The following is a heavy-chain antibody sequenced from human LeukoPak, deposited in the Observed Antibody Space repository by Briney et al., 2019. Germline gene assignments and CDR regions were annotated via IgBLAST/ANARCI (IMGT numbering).Heavy chain of an antibody. D-gene: IGHD6-6*01. CDR1: GGFISSSSYY. V-gene: IGHV4-39*01. CDR3: ARHRQGLLAQDIAAS. CDR2: IYYSGST. J-gene: IGHJ4*02. Sequence: SETLSLTCTVSGGFISSSSYYWGWIRQPPGKGLEWIGSIYYSGSTYYNPSLKSRVTISVDTSKNQFSLKLSSVTAADAAVYYCARHRQGLLAQDIAASWGQGTLVTVSS.